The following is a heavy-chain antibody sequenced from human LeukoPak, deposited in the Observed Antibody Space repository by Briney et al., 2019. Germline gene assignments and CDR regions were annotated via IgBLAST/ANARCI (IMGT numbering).Heavy chain of an antibody. CDR2: IKQDGSEK. CDR3: ARAWAGYSSSWYSDYYYYYMDV. CDR1: GFTFSSYE. D-gene: IGHD6-13*01. V-gene: IGHV3-7*01. Sequence: GGSLRLSCAASGFTFSSYEMNWVRQAPGKGLEWVATIKQDGSEKYYVDSLKGRCTMSRDKAKNSLYMQMNSLRAEDTAVYYCARAWAGYSSSWYSDYYYYYMDVWGKGTTVTVSS. J-gene: IGHJ6*03.